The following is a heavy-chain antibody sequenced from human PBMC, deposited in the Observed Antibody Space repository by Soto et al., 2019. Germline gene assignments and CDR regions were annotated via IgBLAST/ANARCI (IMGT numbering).Heavy chain of an antibody. CDR1: GDSINSTSYY. Sequence: TLSLTCIVSGDSINSTSYYWGWIRQPPGQGLEWIASIYFSGSTYNNPSLKSRLTVSVDTSKSQFSLKLTSVTAADTAVYYCARGYYESSDYFVGSPIFDYRGQGSLVTVYS. D-gene: IGHD3-22*01. J-gene: IGHJ4*02. CDR2: IYFSGST. V-gene: IGHV4-39*01. CDR3: ARGYYESSDYFVGSPIFDY.